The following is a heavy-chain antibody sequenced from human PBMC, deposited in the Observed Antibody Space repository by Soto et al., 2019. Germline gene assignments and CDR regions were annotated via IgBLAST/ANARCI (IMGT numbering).Heavy chain of an antibody. J-gene: IGHJ6*02. Sequence: GGSLRLSCAASGFTFSNAWMSWVRQAPGKGLEWVGRIKSKTDGGTTDYAAPVKGRFTISRDDSKNTLYLQMNSLKTEDTAVYYCTTDEEYSSSWRSLDVWGQGTTVTVSS. V-gene: IGHV3-15*01. CDR3: TTDEEYSSSWRSLDV. CDR2: IKSKTDGGTT. D-gene: IGHD6-13*01. CDR1: GFTFSNAW.